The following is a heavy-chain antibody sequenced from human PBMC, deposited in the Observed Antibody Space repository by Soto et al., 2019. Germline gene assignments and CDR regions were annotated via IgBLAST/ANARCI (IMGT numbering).Heavy chain of an antibody. CDR1: GGTFSSYA. V-gene: IGHV1-69*01. Sequence: LQLVQSGAEVKKPGSSVKVSCKASGGTFSSYAISWVRQAPGQGLEWMGGIIPIFGTANYAQKFQGRVTISADESTSTAYMELGGLRSEDTAVYYCASGYCSGGSCSRETDYWGQGPLVTVS. D-gene: IGHD2-15*01. CDR3: ASGYCSGGSCSRETDY. J-gene: IGHJ4*02. CDR2: IIPIFGTA.